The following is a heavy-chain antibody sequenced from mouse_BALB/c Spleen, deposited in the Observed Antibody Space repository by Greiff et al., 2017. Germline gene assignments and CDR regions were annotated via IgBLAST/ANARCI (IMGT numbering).Heavy chain of an antibody. CDR1: GFTFSSFG. J-gene: IGHJ3*01. V-gene: IGHV5-17*02. CDR2: ISSGSSTI. CDR3: ARGTARATFAY. D-gene: IGHD3-2*01. Sequence: EVQLVESGGGLVQPGGSRKLSCAASGFTFSSFGMHWVRQAPEKGLEWVAYISSGSSTIYYADTVKGRFTISRDNPKNTLFLQMTSLRSEDTAMYDCARGTARATFAYWGQGTLVTVSA.